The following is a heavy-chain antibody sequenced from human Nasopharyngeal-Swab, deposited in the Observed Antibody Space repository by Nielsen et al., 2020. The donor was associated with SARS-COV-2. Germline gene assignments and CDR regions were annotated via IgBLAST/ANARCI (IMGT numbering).Heavy chain of an antibody. CDR3: ARVRREYCSSTSCYPGYYYYMDV. CDR1: GYTFTSYG. D-gene: IGHD2-2*01. CDR2: ISAYNGST. V-gene: IGHV1-18*04. Sequence: ASVKVSCKASGYTFTSYGISWVRQAPGQGLEWMGWISAYNGSTNYAQKLQGRVTMTTDTSTSTAYMELRSLRSDDTAVYYCARVRREYCSSTSCYPGYYYYMDVWGKGTTVTVSS. J-gene: IGHJ6*03.